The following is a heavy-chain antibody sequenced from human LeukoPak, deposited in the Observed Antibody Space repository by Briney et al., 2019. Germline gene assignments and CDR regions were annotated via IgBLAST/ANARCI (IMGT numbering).Heavy chain of an antibody. CDR3: ATVAATLYYYYYGMDV. Sequence: SVKVSCKASGGTFSSYAISWVRQAPGQGLEWMGGIIPIFGTANYAQKFQGRVTITADESTSTAYMELSSLRSEDTAVYYCATVAATLYYYYYGMDVWGQGTTATVSS. V-gene: IGHV1-69*13. D-gene: IGHD2-15*01. CDR1: GGTFSSYA. J-gene: IGHJ6*02. CDR2: IIPIFGTA.